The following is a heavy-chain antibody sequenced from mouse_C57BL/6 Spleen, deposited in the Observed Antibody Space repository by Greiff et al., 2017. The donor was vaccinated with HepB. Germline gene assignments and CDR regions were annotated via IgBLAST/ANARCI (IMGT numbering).Heavy chain of an antibody. J-gene: IGHJ2*01. CDR2: IDPSDSET. CDR1: GYTFTSYW. CDR3: ARYYYDYDGYFDY. D-gene: IGHD2-4*01. V-gene: IGHV1-52*01. Sequence: QVHVKQPGAELVRPGSAVKLSCKASGYTFTSYWMHWVKQRPIQGLEWIGNIDPSDSETHYNQKFKDKATLTVDKSSSTAYMQLSSLTSEDSAVYYCARYYYDYDGYFDYWGQGTTLTVSS.